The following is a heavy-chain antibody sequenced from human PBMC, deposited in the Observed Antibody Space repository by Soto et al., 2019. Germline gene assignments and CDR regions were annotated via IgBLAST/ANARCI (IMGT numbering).Heavy chain of an antibody. CDR3: ARLRGSTWYVDY. Sequence: QVQLVESGGALVRPGGSLRLCCAASGFTFSDYYMSWIRQAPGKGLEWVSYISTSTGYTNYADSVKGRFTISRDNAKNSLFLQMNSLRAEDTAVYYCARLRGSTWYVDYWGQGTLVTVSS. CDR2: ISTSTGYT. D-gene: IGHD6-13*01. V-gene: IGHV3-11*06. CDR1: GFTFSDYY. J-gene: IGHJ4*02.